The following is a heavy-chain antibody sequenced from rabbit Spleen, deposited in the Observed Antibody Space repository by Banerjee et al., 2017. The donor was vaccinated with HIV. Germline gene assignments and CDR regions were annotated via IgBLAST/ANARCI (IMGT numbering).Heavy chain of an antibody. CDR3: ARDLVDVIGWNFYL. D-gene: IGHD1-1*01. J-gene: IGHJ4*01. Sequence: QSLEESGGDLVKPGGTLTLTCTASGLDFGSSYWMCWVRQAPGKGLEWIACIDAGSRGVIHYASWAKGRFTVSKTSSTTVTLQMTSLTAADTATYFCARDLVDVIGWNFYLWGPGTLVTVS. CDR2: IDAGSRGVI. CDR1: GLDFGSSYW. V-gene: IGHV1S40*01.